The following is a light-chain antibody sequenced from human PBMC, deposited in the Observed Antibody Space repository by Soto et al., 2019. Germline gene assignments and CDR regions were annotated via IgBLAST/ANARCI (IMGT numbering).Light chain of an antibody. CDR3: QQYSSSPIT. Sequence: TQSPSTLSASVGDRVSITCRASQSFSSTYLAWYQQKPGQAPRLLIYGASSRATGIPDRFSGGGSGTDFSLTISRLDPEDFAVYYCQQYSSSPITFGQGTRLAIK. CDR2: GAS. J-gene: IGKJ5*01. V-gene: IGKV3-20*01. CDR1: QSFSSTY.